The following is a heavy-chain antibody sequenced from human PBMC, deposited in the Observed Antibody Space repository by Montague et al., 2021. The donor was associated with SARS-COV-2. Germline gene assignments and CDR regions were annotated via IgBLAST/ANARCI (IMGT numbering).Heavy chain of an antibody. Sequence: SETLSLTCAVYGGSFSGYHWSWIRQPPGKGLEWIGKISHSGSTNYNPSLKGRVTISIATSKNQFSLKLSSGTAAATAVYYCSRVADRLVFMGSSYGMDVWGQGTTVTVSS. V-gene: IGHV4-34*01. CDR2: ISHSGST. CDR1: GGSFSGYH. CDR3: SRVADRLVFMGSSYGMDV. D-gene: IGHD6-19*01. J-gene: IGHJ6*02.